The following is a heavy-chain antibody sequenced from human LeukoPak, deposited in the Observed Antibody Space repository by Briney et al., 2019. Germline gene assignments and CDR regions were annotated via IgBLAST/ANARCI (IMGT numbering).Heavy chain of an antibody. D-gene: IGHD6-19*01. CDR1: GFTFSSYS. V-gene: IGHV3-21*01. J-gene: IGHJ4*02. Sequence: GGSLRLSCAASGFTFSSYSMNWVRQAPEKGLEWVSSISSSSSYIYYADSVKGRFTISRDNAKNSLYLQMNSLRAEDTAVYYCARDHSSGWAADFDYWGQGTLVTVSS. CDR2: ISSSSSYI. CDR3: ARDHSSGWAADFDY.